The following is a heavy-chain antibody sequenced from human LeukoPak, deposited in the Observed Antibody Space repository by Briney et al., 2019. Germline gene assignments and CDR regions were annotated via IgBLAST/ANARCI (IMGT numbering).Heavy chain of an antibody. V-gene: IGHV3-7*01. CDR3: ARTYRNGDKFCSVY. J-gene: IGHJ4*02. Sequence: GGSLRLSCAASGFTFSNYWINWVRQAPEKGLEWVANINQDGSEKYYVDSVKGRFTISRDNAKDSLYLQMSSLRAEDTAVYYCARTYRNGDKFCSVYWGQGTLVTVSS. D-gene: IGHD5-24*01. CDR2: INQDGSEK. CDR1: GFTFSNYW.